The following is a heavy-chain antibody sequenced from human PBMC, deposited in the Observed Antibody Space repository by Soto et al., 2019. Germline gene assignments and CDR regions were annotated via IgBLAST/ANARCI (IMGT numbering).Heavy chain of an antibody. CDR1: GFSFSSYW. D-gene: IGHD1-26*01. CDR2: INSDGSTT. Sequence: EVQLVESGGGLVQPGGSLRLSCAASGFSFSSYWMHWVRHVPGKGLVWVSRINSDGSTTTYADSGKGRFTISRDNAKNTLYLQMNSLRVEDTAVYYCARVLTGSYNWFDPWGQGTLVTVSS. CDR3: ARVLTGSYNWFDP. V-gene: IGHV3-74*01. J-gene: IGHJ5*02.